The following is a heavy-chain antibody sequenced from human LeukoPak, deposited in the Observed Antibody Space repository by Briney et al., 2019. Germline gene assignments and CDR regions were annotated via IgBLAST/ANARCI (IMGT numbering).Heavy chain of an antibody. CDR3: ARGVEPLAANTLAY. J-gene: IGHJ4*02. CDR1: GCAGIRKE. D-gene: IGHD1-14*01. CDR2: LYSDGNT. V-gene: IGHV3-53*01. Sequence: GGSMMLSSTASGCAGIRKEMTWGRHAPKKKKEKVTVLYSDGNTKYAVSVQGRFTISRDNSKNTLYLEMNRLSPDDTAVYYCARGVEPLAANTLAYWGQGTLVTVSS.